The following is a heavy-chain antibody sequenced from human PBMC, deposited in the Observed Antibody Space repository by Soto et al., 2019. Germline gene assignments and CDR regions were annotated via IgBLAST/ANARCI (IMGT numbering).Heavy chain of an antibody. V-gene: IGHV3-11*01. CDR2: ISSSGTTI. D-gene: IGHD5-18*01. CDR3: ARVLDTAMVRVYYYYNGMAV. CDR1: GFTFSDYY. J-gene: IGHJ6*02. Sequence: QVQLVESGGGLVKPGGSLRLSCAASGFTFSDYYMTWIRQAPGKGLEWVSYISSSGTTIYYADSVKGRFTISRDNAKNSVYPQKNSLRAEDTAVYYCARVLDTAMVRVYYYYNGMAVWGQGPTVTVSS.